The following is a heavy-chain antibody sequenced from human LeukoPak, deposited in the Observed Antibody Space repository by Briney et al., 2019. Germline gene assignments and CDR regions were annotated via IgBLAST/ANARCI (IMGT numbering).Heavy chain of an antibody. V-gene: IGHV3-43D*03. CDR3: AKENSEHYYGSGKSHFDY. Sequence: GGSLRLSCAASGFTFDDYAMHWVRQAPGKGLEWVSLISWDGGSTYYADSVKGRFTISRDNSKNSLYLQMNSLRAEDTALYYCAKENSEHYYGSGKSHFDYWGQGTLVTVSS. D-gene: IGHD3-10*01. J-gene: IGHJ4*02. CDR2: ISWDGGST. CDR1: GFTFDDYA.